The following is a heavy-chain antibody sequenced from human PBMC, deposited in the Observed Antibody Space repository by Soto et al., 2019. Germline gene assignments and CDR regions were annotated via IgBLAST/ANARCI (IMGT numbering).Heavy chain of an antibody. CDR3: ANNGYSSSWYSAYYYGMDV. CDR2: IIPIFGTA. D-gene: IGHD6-13*01. V-gene: IGHV1-69*13. CDR1: GGTFSSYA. Sequence: SVKVSCKASGGTFSSYAISWVRQAPGQGLEWKGGIIPIFGTANYAQKFQGRVTITADESTSTAYMELSSLRSEDTAVYYCANNGYSSSWYSAYYYGMDVWGQGATVTVSS. J-gene: IGHJ6*02.